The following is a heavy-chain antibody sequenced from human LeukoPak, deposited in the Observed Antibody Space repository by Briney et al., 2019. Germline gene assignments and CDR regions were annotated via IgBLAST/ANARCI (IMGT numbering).Heavy chain of an antibody. CDR3: ARGEPKTTVVTPSAFDI. J-gene: IGHJ3*02. D-gene: IGHD4-23*01. CDR2: IYYSGST. V-gene: IGHV4-59*01. Sequence: SETLSLTCTVSGGSISSYYWSWIRQPPGKGLEWIGYIYYSGSTNYNPSLKSRVTISVDTSKNQFSLKLSSVTAADTAVYYCARGEPKTTVVTPSAFDIWGQGTMVTVSS. CDR1: GGSISSYY.